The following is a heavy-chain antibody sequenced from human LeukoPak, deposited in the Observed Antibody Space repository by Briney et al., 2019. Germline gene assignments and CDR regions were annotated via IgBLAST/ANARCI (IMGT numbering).Heavy chain of an antibody. CDR2: IYSGGAI. Sequence: GGSLRLSCVASGFAVGSNYMSWVRQAPGKGLEWVSLIYSGGAIRYADSVKGRFTISRDSSKNTLYLQMNSLRAEDTAVYYCARAAYDSSGYLTLWGQGTLVTVSS. CDR3: ARAAYDSSGYLTL. D-gene: IGHD3-22*01. V-gene: IGHV3-53*01. J-gene: IGHJ4*02. CDR1: GFAVGSNY.